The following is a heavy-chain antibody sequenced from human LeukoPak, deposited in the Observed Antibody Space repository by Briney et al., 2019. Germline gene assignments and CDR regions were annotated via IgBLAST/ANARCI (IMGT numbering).Heavy chain of an antibody. V-gene: IGHV3-30*18. CDR2: ISYDGSNK. Sequence: GGSLRLSCAASGFTFSSYAMSWVRQAPGKGLEWVAVISYDGSNKYYADSVKGRFTISRDNSKNTLYLQMNSLRAEDTAVYYCAKEYYDSSGYYHDCWGQGTLVTVSS. CDR1: GFTFSSYA. D-gene: IGHD3-22*01. J-gene: IGHJ4*02. CDR3: AKEYYDSSGYYHDC.